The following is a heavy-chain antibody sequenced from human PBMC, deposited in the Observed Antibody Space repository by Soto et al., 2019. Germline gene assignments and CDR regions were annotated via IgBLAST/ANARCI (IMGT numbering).Heavy chain of an antibody. CDR2: IYPGDSDT. Sequence: PGXSLKISCKGSGYSFPSYWIGWVRQMPGEGLDWMGIIYPGDSDTRYSPSFQGQVTISADKSISTAYLQWSSLKASDTAMYYCATRGVVVVAGGPTVGAFDIWGQGTMVTVSS. CDR1: GYSFPSYW. V-gene: IGHV5-51*01. D-gene: IGHD2-15*01. CDR3: ATRGVVVVAGGPTVGAFDI. J-gene: IGHJ3*02.